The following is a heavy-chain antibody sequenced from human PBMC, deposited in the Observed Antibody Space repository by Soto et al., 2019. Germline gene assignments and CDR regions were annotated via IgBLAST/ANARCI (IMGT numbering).Heavy chain of an antibody. Sequence: EVQLVESGGGLIQPGGSLRLSCAVSGFTVSNNYMSWVRQAPGKGLEGVSVIYSGGYTAYGDSVKGRFTISRDNSKNTIYLKKKGRGAAEPAVYYWATRGGGGGYWGQGTLVTVSS. V-gene: IGHV3-53*01. CDR1: GFTVSNNY. CDR2: IYSGGYT. D-gene: IGHD3-16*01. J-gene: IGHJ4*02. CDR3: ATRGGGGGY.